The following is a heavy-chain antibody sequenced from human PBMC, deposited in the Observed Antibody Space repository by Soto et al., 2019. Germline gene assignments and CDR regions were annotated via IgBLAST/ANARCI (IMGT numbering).Heavy chain of an antibody. J-gene: IGHJ5*02. CDR2: IYYSGST. CDR3: ATYIAGGRFDP. D-gene: IGHD3-16*01. Sequence: SETLSLTCTVPASSISSGDYYWSWIRQPPGKGLEWIGYIYYSGSTYYNPSLKSRVTISVDTSKNQFSLKLSSVTAADTAVYYCATYIAGGRFDPWSHRTLVTSPQ. V-gene: IGHV4-30-4*01. CDR1: ASSISSGDYY.